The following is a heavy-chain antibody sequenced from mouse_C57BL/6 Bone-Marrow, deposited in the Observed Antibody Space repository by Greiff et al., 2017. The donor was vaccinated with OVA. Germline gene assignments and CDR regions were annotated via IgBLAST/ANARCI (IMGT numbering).Heavy chain of an antibody. CDR2: IWSGGST. V-gene: IGHV2-4*01. CDR3: AKNHYYSNSWCAY. D-gene: IGHD2-5*01. J-gene: IGHJ3*01. CDR1: GFSLTSYG. Sequence: QVQLKESGPGLVQPSQSLSITCTVSGFSLTSYGVHWVRQPPGKGLEWLGVIWSGGSTDYNAAFISRLSISKDNSKSQVFFKMNSLQADDTDIYYCAKNHYYSNSWCAYWGQGTLVTVSA.